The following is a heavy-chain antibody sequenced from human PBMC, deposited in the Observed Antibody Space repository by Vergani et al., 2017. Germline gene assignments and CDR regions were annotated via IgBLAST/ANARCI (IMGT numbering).Heavy chain of an antibody. V-gene: IGHV3-23*01. CDR3: ARDHSSSWNYYYYYMDV. Sequence: EVQLLESGGGLVQPGGSLRLSCAASGFTFSSYVMSWVRQAPGKGLEWVSAISGSGGSTYYADSVKGRFTISRDNSKNTLYLQMNSLRAEDTAVYYCARDHSSSWNYYYYYMDVWGKGTTVTVSS. CDR2: ISGSGGST. CDR1: GFTFSSYV. D-gene: IGHD6-6*01. J-gene: IGHJ6*03.